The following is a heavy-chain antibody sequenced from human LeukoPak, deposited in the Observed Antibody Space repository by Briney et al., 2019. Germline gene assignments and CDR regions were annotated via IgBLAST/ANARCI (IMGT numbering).Heavy chain of an antibody. CDR1: GLTFSNFA. V-gene: IGHV3-23*01. J-gene: IGHJ6*02. D-gene: IGHD3-22*01. CDR3: ARASVYYYDSSGYYYDYYYGMDV. CDR2: ISGTGDNT. Sequence: GGSLRLSCAASGLTFSNFAMSWVRQAPGKGLESVLVISGTGDNTYYADSVKGRFTISRDNAKNSLYLQMNSLRAEDTAVYYCARASVYYYDSSGYYYDYYYGMDVWGQGTTVTVSS.